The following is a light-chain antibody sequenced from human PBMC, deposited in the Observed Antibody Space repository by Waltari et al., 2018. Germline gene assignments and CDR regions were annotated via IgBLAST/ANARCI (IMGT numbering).Light chain of an antibody. CDR2: GVN. CDR1: GSNIGAGYD. Sequence: QSVLTQPPSVSGAPGPRVTISCSGSGSNIGAGYDVHWYRQLPGKAPTLLLYGVNTRPPWVSDRFSGTQFYTSAALAIAGLQADDEADYYCQSYDTTLSVVFGGGTKLTVL. CDR3: QSYDTTLSVV. V-gene: IGLV1-40*01. J-gene: IGLJ2*01.